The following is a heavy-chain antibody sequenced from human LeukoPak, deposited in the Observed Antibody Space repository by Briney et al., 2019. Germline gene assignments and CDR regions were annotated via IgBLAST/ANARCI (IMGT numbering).Heavy chain of an antibody. D-gene: IGHD3-3*01. CDR3: ARADTIYSRNYYMDV. V-gene: IGHV7-4-1*02. Sequence: GASVKVSCKASGCTFTSYAMNWVRQAPGQGLEWMGWINTNTGNPTYAQGFTGRFVFSLDTSVSTAYLQIRSLKAEDTAVYYCARADTIYSRNYYMDVWGKGTTVIVSS. CDR1: GCTFTSYA. CDR2: INTNTGNP. J-gene: IGHJ6*03.